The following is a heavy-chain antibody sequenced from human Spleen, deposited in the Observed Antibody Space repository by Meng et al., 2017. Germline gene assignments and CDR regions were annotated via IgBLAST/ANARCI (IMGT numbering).Heavy chain of an antibody. D-gene: IGHD6-19*01. V-gene: IGHV4-39*01. Sequence: QLQLQESGPGLVKPSEALSLTCIVSGGAISTSGYYWGWIRQPPGKGLEWIGSIGHSGTTYYTPSLRRRVTVSIDTSKNQFSLEVTSVTAADTAVYYCVRSSGWVRTGFDPWGQGTLVTVSS. CDR2: IGHSGTT. J-gene: IGHJ5*02. CDR1: GGAISTSGYY. CDR3: VRSSGWVRTGFDP.